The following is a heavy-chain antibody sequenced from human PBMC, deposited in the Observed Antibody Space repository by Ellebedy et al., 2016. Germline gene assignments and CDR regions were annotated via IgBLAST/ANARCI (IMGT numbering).Heavy chain of an antibody. CDR3: AREGGSYDVLTGYSDYYYGMDV. D-gene: IGHD3-9*01. Sequence: SETLSLTXTVSGGSVSSGSYYWSWIRQPPGRGLEWIGYISYSGSTNYNPSLKSRVTMSVDTSKYQFSLKLNSVTAADTAVYYCAREGGSYDVLTGYSDYYYGMDVWGQGTTVTVSS. V-gene: IGHV4-61*01. CDR1: GGSVSSGSYY. CDR2: ISYSGST. J-gene: IGHJ6*02.